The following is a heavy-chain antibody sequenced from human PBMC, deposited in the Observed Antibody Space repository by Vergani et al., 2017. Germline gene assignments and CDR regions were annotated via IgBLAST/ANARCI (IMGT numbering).Heavy chain of an antibody. CDR2: IYYSGST. J-gene: IGHJ3*02. V-gene: IGHV4-31*03. CDR1: GGSISSGGYY. Sequence: QVQLQESGPGLVKPSQTLFLTCTVSGGSISSGGYYWSWIRQHPGKGLEWIGYIYYSGSTYYNPSLKSRVTISVDTSKNQFSLKLSSVTAADTAVYYCARDGRYGSGSYLGRHDAFDIWGQGTMVTVSS. D-gene: IGHD3-10*01. CDR3: ARDGRYGSGSYLGRHDAFDI.